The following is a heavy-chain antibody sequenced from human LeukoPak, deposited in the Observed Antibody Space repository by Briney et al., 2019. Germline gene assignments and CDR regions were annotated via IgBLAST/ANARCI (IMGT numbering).Heavy chain of an antibody. CDR1: GYTFTGYY. CDR2: INPNSGGT. Sequence: GSVKVSCKASGYTFTGYYMHWVRQAPGQGLEWMGWINPNSGGTNSAQKFQGRVTMTRDTSISTAYMELSRLRSDDTAVYYCASSIVYCSSTSCYFNWGEGTLVTVSS. V-gene: IGHV1-2*02. D-gene: IGHD2-2*01. CDR3: ASSIVYCSSTSCYFN. J-gene: IGHJ1*01.